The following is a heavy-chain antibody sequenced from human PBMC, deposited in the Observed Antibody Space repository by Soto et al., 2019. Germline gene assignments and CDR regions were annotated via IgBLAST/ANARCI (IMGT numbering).Heavy chain of an antibody. J-gene: IGHJ1*01. CDR3: VKDESINWYSGHFRH. Sequence: GGSLRLSCAASGFTFDDYAMHWVRQVPGKGLEWVSGINWNSGSIGYGDSVKGRFAISRDNAKNSLHLQMNSLSAEDTAFYYCVKDESINWYSGHFRHWGQGTLVTVPS. V-gene: IGHV3-9*01. D-gene: IGHD6-13*01. CDR2: INWNSGSI. CDR1: GFTFDDYA.